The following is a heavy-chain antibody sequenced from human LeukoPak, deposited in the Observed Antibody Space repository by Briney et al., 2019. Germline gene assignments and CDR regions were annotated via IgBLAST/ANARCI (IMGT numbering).Heavy chain of an antibody. D-gene: IGHD4-11*01. V-gene: IGHV4-59*11. CDR1: GGSISSHI. J-gene: IGHJ6*03. CDR2: VYYSGST. CDR3: ARGVLTTVSYYMDV. Sequence: PSEALSLTCTVSGGSISSHIRSWIRQPPGKGLEWIGYVYYSGSTNYNPSLKSRVTISIDTSKSQFSLKLSSVTAADTAVFYCARGVLTTVSYYMDVWGKGTTVTVSS.